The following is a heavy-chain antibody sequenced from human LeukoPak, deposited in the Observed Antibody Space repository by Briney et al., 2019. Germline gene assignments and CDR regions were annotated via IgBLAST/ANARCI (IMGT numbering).Heavy chain of an antibody. CDR2: IYSGGST. CDR1: GFPASSNY. D-gene: IGHD5-18*01. V-gene: IGHV3-53*04. Sequence: PGGSLTLSCAASGFPASSNYMSWVRQAPGKGLEWVSVIYSGGSTYYADSVKGRFTISRHNSKNTLYLQMNSLRAEDTAVYYCARSFLQLCDEGYFDYWGQGTPVTVSS. CDR3: ARSFLQLCDEGYFDY. J-gene: IGHJ4*02.